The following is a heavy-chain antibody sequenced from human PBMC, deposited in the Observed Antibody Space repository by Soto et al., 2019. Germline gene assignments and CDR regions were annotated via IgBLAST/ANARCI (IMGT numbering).Heavy chain of an antibody. J-gene: IGHJ4*02. Sequence: GGSLRLSCAASGFTFSSNSMNWDSQAQGKGLEWVSSMSSSNSYIYYAESVKGRFTISRDNSKNSLYLQMNSLRAEDTAVYYCAVITTVAYWGQGTLVTVAS. D-gene: IGHD3-10*01. V-gene: IGHV3-21*01. CDR2: MSSSNSYI. CDR3: AVITTVAY. CDR1: GFTFSSNS.